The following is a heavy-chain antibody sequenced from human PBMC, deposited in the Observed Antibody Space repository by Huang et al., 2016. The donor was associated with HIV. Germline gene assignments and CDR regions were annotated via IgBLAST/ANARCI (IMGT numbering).Heavy chain of an antibody. D-gene: IGHD5-18*01. CDR3: ARGGGIQLWLLGYYYMDV. V-gene: IGHV1-18*01. J-gene: IGHJ6*03. Sequence: QVQLVQSGAEVKKPGASVKVSCKASGYTFSSFGISWVRQAPGQGLEWGGGISVYNGNTKFAQKFQGRLTMTTDTTTSTADMELRSLRSNDTAVYYCARGGGIQLWLLGYYYMDVWGNGTTVTVSS. CDR2: ISVYNGNT. CDR1: GYTFSSFG.